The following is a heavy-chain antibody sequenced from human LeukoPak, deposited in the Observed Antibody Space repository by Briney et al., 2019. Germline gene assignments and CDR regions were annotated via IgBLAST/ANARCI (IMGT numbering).Heavy chain of an antibody. Sequence: ASVKVSCKAFGYTFTGYYMHWVRQAPGQGLEWMGWINPNSGGTNYAQKFQGRVTMTRDTSISTAYMELSRLRSDDTAVYYCARVREAAAGPNWFDPWGQGTLVTVSS. D-gene: IGHD6-13*01. V-gene: IGHV1-2*02. J-gene: IGHJ5*02. CDR1: GYTFTGYY. CDR2: INPNSGGT. CDR3: ARVREAAAGPNWFDP.